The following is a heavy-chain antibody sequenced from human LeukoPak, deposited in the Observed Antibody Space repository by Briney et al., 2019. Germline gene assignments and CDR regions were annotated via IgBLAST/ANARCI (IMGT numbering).Heavy chain of an antibody. Sequence: ASVKVSCKASGYTFTSYGISWVRQAPGQGLEWMGWISAYNGNTNYAQKLQGRVTMTTDTSTSTAYMELRSLRSDDTAVYYCARDSSGWEWGAPNYYYYYYMDVWGKGTTVTISS. CDR1: GYTFTSYG. CDR2: ISAYNGNT. J-gene: IGHJ6*03. D-gene: IGHD6-19*01. CDR3: ARDSSGWEWGAPNYYYYYYMDV. V-gene: IGHV1-18*01.